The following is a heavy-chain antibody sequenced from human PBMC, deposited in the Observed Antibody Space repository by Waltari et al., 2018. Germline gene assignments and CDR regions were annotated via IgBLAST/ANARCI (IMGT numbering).Heavy chain of an antibody. CDR3: ARDGVVVKNAFDI. Sequence: QVQLVESGGGVGKPGRSLRLACADSGFTFSSDAMHWVRQAPGKGLGLVALISYDESNKYYADSVKGRFTISRDNSKNTLYLQMNSLRAEDTAVYYCARDGVVVKNAFDIWGQGTMVTVSS. D-gene: IGHD2-15*01. J-gene: IGHJ3*02. CDR2: ISYDESNK. CDR1: GFTFSSDA. V-gene: IGHV3-30-3*01.